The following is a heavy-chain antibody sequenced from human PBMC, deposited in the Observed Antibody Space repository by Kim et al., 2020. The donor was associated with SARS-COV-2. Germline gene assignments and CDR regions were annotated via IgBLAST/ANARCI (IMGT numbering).Heavy chain of an antibody. Sequence: GGSLRLSCAASGFAFSTYGMHWVRQAPGKGLEWVAFIWHDGSRKDYADSVKGRFTISRDSSKSTVDLQMNSLRAEDTAVYFCARNAWLGNNYLDSWGEGTLVSVSS. V-gene: IGHV3-33*03. CDR3: ARNAWLGNNYLDS. D-gene: IGHD3-10*01. CDR1: GFAFSTYG. J-gene: IGHJ4*02. CDR2: IWHDGSRK.